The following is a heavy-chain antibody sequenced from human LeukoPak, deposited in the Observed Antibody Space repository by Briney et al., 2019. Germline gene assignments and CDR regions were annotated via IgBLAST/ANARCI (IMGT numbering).Heavy chain of an antibody. Sequence: GGSLRLSCAASGFTFSSYSMNWVRQAPGKGLEWVSSISSSSSYIYYADSVKGRFTISRDNAKNSLYLQMNSLRAEDTAVYYCASTYHYDSSGYYPFDYWGRGTLVTVSS. D-gene: IGHD3-22*01. CDR3: ASTYHYDSSGYYPFDY. CDR1: GFTFSSYS. CDR2: ISSSSSYI. J-gene: IGHJ4*02. V-gene: IGHV3-21*01.